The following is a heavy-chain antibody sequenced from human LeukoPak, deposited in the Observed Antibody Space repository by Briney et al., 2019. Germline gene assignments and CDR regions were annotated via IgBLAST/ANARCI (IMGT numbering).Heavy chain of an antibody. CDR2: INHSGST. J-gene: IGHJ3*02. CDR3: ARDTYYYDSSGYYYAFDI. D-gene: IGHD3-22*01. CDR1: GGSFSGYY. V-gene: IGHV4-34*01. Sequence: MTSETLSLTCAVYGGSFSGYYWSWIRQPPGKGLEWIGEINHSGSTNYNPSLKSRVTISVDTSKNQFSLKLSSVTAADTAVYYCARDTYYYDSSGYYYAFDIWGQGTMVTVSS.